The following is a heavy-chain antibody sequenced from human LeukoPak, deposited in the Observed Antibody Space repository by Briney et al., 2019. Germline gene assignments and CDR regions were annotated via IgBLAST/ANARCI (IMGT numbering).Heavy chain of an antibody. CDR2: LYPGGST. J-gene: IGHJ3*02. D-gene: IGHD2-2*01. V-gene: IGHV3-53*01. CDR3: ASPLYCSSTSCYLAFDI. Sequence: GGSLRLSCAASGFIVSNYYMSWVRQAPGKGLEWVSLLYPGGSTKYADSVKGRFTISRDNSKNTLYLQMNSLRAEDTAVYYCASPLYCSSTSCYLAFDIWGQGTMVTVSS. CDR1: GFIVSNYY.